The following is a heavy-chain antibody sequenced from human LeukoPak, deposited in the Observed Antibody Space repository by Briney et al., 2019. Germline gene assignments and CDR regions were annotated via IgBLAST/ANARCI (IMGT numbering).Heavy chain of an antibody. V-gene: IGHV1-2*02. D-gene: IGHD2-15*01. J-gene: IGHJ5*02. CDR3: ARAGAVVDNWFDP. Sequence: ASVKVSCKASGYPFSGYYIHWVRQAPGQGLEWMGWINPHNGDTNYEQMFQGRVTMTTDTSTTTAYMELRSLRSDDTAVYYCARAGAVVDNWFDPWGQGTLVTVSS. CDR2: INPHNGDT. CDR1: GYPFSGYY.